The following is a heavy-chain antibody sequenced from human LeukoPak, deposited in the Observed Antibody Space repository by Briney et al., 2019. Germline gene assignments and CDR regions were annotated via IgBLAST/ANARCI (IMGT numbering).Heavy chain of an antibody. CDR2: INHSGST. V-gene: IGHV4-34*01. CDR3: ARGRARIAARPGFDY. J-gene: IGHJ4*02. Sequence: SETLSLTCTVSGGSISSYYWSWIRQPPGKGLEWIGEINHSGSTNYNPSLKSRVTISVDTSKNQFSLKLSSVTAADTAVYYCARGRARIAARPGFDYWGQGTLVTVSS. CDR1: GGSISSYY. D-gene: IGHD6-6*01.